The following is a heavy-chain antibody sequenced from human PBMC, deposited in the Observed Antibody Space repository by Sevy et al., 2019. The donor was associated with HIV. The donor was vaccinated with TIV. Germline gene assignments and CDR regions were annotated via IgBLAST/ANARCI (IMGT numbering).Heavy chain of an antibody. CDR2: IIPIFGTA. CDR3: ARTTPFLELERGRGGVRGESNWFDP. CDR1: GGTFSSYA. J-gene: IGHJ5*02. Sequence: ASVKVSCKASGGTFSSYAISWVRQAPGQGLEWMGGIIPIFGTANYAQKFQGRVTITADESTSTAYMELSSLRSEDTAVYYCARTTPFLELERGRGGVRGESNWFDPWGQGTLVTVSS. D-gene: IGHD1-1*01. V-gene: IGHV1-69*13.